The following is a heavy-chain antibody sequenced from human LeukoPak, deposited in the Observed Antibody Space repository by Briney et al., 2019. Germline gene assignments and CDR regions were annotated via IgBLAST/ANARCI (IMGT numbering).Heavy chain of an antibody. V-gene: IGHV1-58*02. CDR3: AADDSSAIKDYYGMDV. Sequence: SVKVSCKASGFTFTRSAMQWVRQARGQRLEWIGWIAVGSGNTNYAQKFQERVTITRDMSTSTAYMELSSLRSEDTAVYYCAADDSSAIKDYYGMDVWGQGTTVTVSS. D-gene: IGHD3-22*01. CDR2: IAVGSGNT. J-gene: IGHJ6*02. CDR1: GFTFTRSA.